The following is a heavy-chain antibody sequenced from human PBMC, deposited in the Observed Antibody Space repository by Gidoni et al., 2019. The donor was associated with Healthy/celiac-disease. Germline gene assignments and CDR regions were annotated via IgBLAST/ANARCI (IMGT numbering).Heavy chain of an antibody. V-gene: IGHV1-3*01. J-gene: IGHJ3*02. CDR1: GYTFTSYA. CDR2: INAGNGNT. D-gene: IGHD2-15*01. Sequence: QVQLVQSGAEVKKPGASVKVSCKASGYTFTSYAMHWVRPAPGQRLEWMGWINAGNGNTKYSQKFQGRVTITRDTSASTAYMELSSLRSEDTAVYYCARVDRGYCSGGSCPWAFDIWGQGTMVTVSS. CDR3: ARVDRGYCSGGSCPWAFDI.